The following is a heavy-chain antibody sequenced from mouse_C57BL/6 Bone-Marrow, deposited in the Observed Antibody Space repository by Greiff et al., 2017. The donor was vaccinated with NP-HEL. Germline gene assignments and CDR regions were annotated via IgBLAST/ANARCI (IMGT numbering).Heavy chain of an antibody. D-gene: IGHD2-4*01. Sequence: VQLQESGPGLVQPSQSLSITCTVSGFSLTCYGVHWVRQSPGKGLEWLGVIWSGGSTDYNAAFISRLSISKDNSKSQVFFKMNSLQADDTAIYYCASMITTTRYYAMDYWGQGTSVTVSS. CDR1: GFSLTCYG. CDR3: ASMITTTRYYAMDY. V-gene: IGHV2-2*01. CDR2: IWSGGST. J-gene: IGHJ4*01.